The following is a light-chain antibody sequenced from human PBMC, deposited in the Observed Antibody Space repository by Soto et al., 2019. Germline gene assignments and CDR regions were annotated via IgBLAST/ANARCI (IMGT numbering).Light chain of an antibody. CDR1: QGINNW. J-gene: IGKJ5*01. CDR2: AAP. V-gene: IGKV1-12*01. CDR3: QQADTFPIT. Sequence: DIQMTQSPSSVSSSVGDRVTITCRASQGINNWLAWYQQKPGKAPELLIYAAPSLQSGVPSRFSGSGFGTDFTLTISSLQPEDSAIYYCQQADTFPITFGQGTRLEN.